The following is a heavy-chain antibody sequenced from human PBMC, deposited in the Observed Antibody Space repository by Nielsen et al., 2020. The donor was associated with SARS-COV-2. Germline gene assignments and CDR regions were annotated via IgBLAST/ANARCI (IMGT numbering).Heavy chain of an antibody. CDR3: AREPRAPSSGKLFDY. D-gene: IGHD1-26*01. CDR1: GYTFTSYY. V-gene: IGHV1-46*01. CDR2: INPSGGST. J-gene: IGHJ4*02. Sequence: VSVKVSCKASGYTFTSYYMHWVRQAPGQGLEWMGIINPSGGSTSYAQKFQGRVTMTRDTSTSTVYMELSSLRSEDTAVYYCAREPRAPSSGKLFDYWGQGTLVTVSS.